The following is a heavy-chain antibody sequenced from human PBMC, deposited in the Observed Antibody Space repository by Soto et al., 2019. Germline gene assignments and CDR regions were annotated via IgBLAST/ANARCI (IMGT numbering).Heavy chain of an antibody. D-gene: IGHD3-3*01. J-gene: IGHJ3*01. Sequence: ASVKVSCKASGYTFTGYHMHWVRPAPGQGLEWMGWINPNSGGTNYAQKFQGRVTMTRDTSISTAYMEVSRLRSDDTAVYYCARDRRFYARGSYEIANDAFDVWGQGTMVTVSS. CDR3: ARDRRFYARGSYEIANDAFDV. CDR2: INPNSGGT. V-gene: IGHV1-2*02. CDR1: GYTFTGYH.